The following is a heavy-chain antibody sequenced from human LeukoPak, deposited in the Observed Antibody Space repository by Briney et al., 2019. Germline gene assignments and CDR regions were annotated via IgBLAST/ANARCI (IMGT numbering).Heavy chain of an antibody. CDR3: ARGPYSGSYQKKGYFDY. V-gene: IGHV3-21*01. D-gene: IGHD1-26*01. CDR2: ISRSSSYI. Sequence: GGSLRLSCAVSGFTFSSYTMNWVRQAPGKGLEWVSAISRSSSYIYYADSVKGRFTISRDNAKNSLSLQMNSLRAEDTAVYYCARGPYSGSYQKKGYFDYWGQGTLVTVSS. CDR1: GFTFSSYT. J-gene: IGHJ4*02.